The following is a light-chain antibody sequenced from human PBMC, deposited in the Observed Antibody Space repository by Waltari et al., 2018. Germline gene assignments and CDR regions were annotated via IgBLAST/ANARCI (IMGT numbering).Light chain of an antibody. CDR3: QQYGDSPLT. Sequence: EIVLTQSPGTLSLSPGERATLSCRARQSVSSNFLAWYQQKPGQAPRLLIYDASSRATGLPDRFSGSGSRTDFTLTFSGLEPEDFAVYYCQQYGDSPLTFGQGTKVEIK. CDR1: QSVSSNF. J-gene: IGKJ1*01. V-gene: IGKV3-20*01. CDR2: DAS.